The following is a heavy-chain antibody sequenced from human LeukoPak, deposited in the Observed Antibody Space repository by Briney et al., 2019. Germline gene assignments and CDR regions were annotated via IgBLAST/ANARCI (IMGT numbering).Heavy chain of an antibody. V-gene: IGHV1-2*02. D-gene: IGHD2-2*01. CDR3: ARELRQLLRGDWFDP. Sequence: ASMKVSCKASGYTFTGYYMHWVRQAPGQGLEWMGWINPNSGGTNYAQKFQGRVTMTRDTSISTAYMELSRLRSDDTAVYYCARELRQLLRGDWFDPWGQGTLVTVSS. CDR2: INPNSGGT. CDR1: GYTFTGYY. J-gene: IGHJ5*02.